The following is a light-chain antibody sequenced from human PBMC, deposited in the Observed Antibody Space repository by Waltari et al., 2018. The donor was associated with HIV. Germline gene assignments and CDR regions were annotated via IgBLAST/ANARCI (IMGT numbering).Light chain of an antibody. CDR2: DDS. CDR3: QVRDSGSDHVV. Sequence: SYVLTQPPSVSVAPGQTARTTCGGDNIGSKSVHWYQQKPGQAPVLVVYDDSDRPSGIPERFSGSNSGNTATLTISRVEAGDEADFYCQVRDSGSDHVVFGGGTKLTVL. CDR1: NIGSKS. J-gene: IGLJ2*01. V-gene: IGLV3-21*02.